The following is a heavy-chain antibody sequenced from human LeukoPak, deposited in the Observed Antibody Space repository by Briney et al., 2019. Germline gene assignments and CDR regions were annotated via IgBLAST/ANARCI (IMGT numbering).Heavy chain of an antibody. J-gene: IGHJ4*02. CDR3: AKSDSSGRVYFDY. CDR2: ISWNSGSI. CDR1: GFTFDDYG. D-gene: IGHD3-22*01. Sequence: GGSLRLSCAVSGFTFDDYGMHWVRHAPGKGREWVSGISWNSGSIGYADSVKGRFTISRDNAKNSLYLQMNSLRAEDMALYYCAKSDSSGRVYFDYWGQGTLVTVSS. V-gene: IGHV3-9*03.